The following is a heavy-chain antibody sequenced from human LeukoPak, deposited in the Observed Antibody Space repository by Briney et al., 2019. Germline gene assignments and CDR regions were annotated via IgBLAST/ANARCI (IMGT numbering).Heavy chain of an antibody. CDR1: GGSISSTTYY. CDR3: ARRAYGVEGSTFDI. Sequence: SETLSLTCSVFGGSISSTTYYWVWIRQPPGKELECIASIHYTGRAYYNPSLKSRVTISADTSKNHFSLKLSSVTAADTAVYYCARRAYGVEGSTFDIWGQGTMVTVSS. J-gene: IGHJ3*02. CDR2: IHYTGRA. D-gene: IGHD3-10*01. V-gene: IGHV4-39*02.